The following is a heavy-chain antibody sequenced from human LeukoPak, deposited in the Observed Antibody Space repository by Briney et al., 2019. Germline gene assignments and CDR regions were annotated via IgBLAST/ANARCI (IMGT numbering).Heavy chain of an antibody. D-gene: IGHD2-2*01. Sequence: PSETLSLTCTVSGGSISSYYWSWIRQPAGKGLEWIGRIYTSGSTNYNPSLKSRVTISVDTSKNQFSLKLSSVTAADTAVYYCARTSWVNYYYYFMDVWGKGTTLTISS. CDR1: GGSISSYY. CDR3: ARTSWVNYYYYFMDV. V-gene: IGHV4-4*07. J-gene: IGHJ6*03. CDR2: IYTSGST.